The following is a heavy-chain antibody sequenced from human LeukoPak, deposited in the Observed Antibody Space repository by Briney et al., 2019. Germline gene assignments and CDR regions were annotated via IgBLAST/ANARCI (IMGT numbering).Heavy chain of an antibody. D-gene: IGHD6-13*01. V-gene: IGHV3-48*03. Sequence: GGSLRLSCAASGFTFSSYEMNWVRQAPGKGLEWVSYISSSGSTIYYADSVKGRFTISRDNAKNSLYLQMNILRDEDTAVYYCARVRSNLFFDYWGQGTLVTVSS. CDR2: ISSSGSTI. CDR3: ARVRSNLFFDY. CDR1: GFTFSSYE. J-gene: IGHJ4*02.